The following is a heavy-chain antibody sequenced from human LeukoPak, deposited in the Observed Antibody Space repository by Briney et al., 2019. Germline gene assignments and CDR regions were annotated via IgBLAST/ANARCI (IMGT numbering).Heavy chain of an antibody. CDR1: GFTFGDYA. CDR3: TRAPASGSFLLT. D-gene: IGHD1-26*01. Sequence: GRSLRLSCTASGFTFGDYAMSWVRQAPGKGLEWVGFIRSKAYGGTTEYAASVKGRFTISRDDSKSIAYLQMNSLKTEDTAVYYCTRAPASGSFLLTWGQGTLVTVSS. CDR2: IRSKAYGGTT. V-gene: IGHV3-49*04. J-gene: IGHJ5*02.